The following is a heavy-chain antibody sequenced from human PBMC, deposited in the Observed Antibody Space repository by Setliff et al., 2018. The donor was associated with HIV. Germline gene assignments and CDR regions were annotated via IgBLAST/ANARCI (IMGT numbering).Heavy chain of an antibody. CDR3: ARLVVAGIIKQNWLDP. J-gene: IGHJ5*02. D-gene: IGHD6-19*01. V-gene: IGHV4-39*01. Sequence: PSETLSLTCSVSGGSISSSSDYWGWIRQSPGKGLVWIGSIYYNGDTFYNPSLKTRVTIFLDTSKNQFSLRLTSVTATDTAVYYCARLVVAGIIKQNWLDPWGQGTLVTVSS. CDR1: GGSISSSSDY. CDR2: IYYNGDT.